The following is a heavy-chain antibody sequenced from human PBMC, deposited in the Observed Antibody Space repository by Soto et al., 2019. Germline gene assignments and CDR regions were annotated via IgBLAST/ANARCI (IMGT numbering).Heavy chain of an antibody. CDR1: VASFAGGAYY. J-gene: IGHJ5*02. Sequence: SETLSLTCSVSVASFAGGAYYWSWVRQPPGKGLEWIGYIPSRGRPYYNPSLASRGTISADTSKNQLSLKLRSVTAADTAVYYCARGVGLRFLEWLLGWFDPWGQGTLVTVSS. D-gene: IGHD3-3*01. CDR2: IPSRGRP. CDR3: ARGVGLRFLEWLLGWFDP. V-gene: IGHV4-30-4*01.